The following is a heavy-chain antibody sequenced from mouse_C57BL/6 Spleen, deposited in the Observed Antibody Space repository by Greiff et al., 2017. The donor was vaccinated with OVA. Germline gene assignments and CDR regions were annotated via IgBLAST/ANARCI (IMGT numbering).Heavy chain of an antibody. Sequence: VQLQQPGAELVKPGASVKMSCKASGYTFTSYWITWVKQRPGQGLEWIGDIYPGSGSTNYNEKFKSKATLTVDTSSSTAYMQLSSLTSEDSAVYYCARRGYDYDVDAMDYWGQGTSVTVSS. J-gene: IGHJ4*01. CDR3: ARRGYDYDVDAMDY. D-gene: IGHD2-4*01. V-gene: IGHV1-55*01. CDR1: GYTFTSYW. CDR2: IYPGSGST.